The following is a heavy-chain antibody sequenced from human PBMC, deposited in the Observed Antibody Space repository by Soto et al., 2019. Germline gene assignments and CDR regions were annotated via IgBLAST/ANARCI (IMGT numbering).Heavy chain of an antibody. CDR3: AXXEVXIXAXXXXXWFDP. J-gene: IGHJ5*02. CDR2: ISAYNGNT. V-gene: IGHV1-18*01. Sequence: EWMGWISAYNGNTYYAQRLQGRVTMTTDTSTSTAYMELRSLRSDDTAVYYCAXXEVXIXAXXXXXWFDPWGQGTLVTVSS. D-gene: IGHD6-6*01.